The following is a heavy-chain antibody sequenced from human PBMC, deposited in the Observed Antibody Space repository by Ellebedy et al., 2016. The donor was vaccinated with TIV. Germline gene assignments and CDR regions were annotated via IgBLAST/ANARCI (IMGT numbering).Heavy chain of an antibody. J-gene: IGHJ4*02. Sequence: GESLKISCAASGFTFSSYGMHWVRQAPGKGLEWVAVISSDGSRRSYADSVRDRFTIYRDNSKNTLYVQMNSLRAEDTAVYYCAKPSDPNPGYSASWATYFDYWGQGTLVTVSS. CDR2: ISSDGSRR. D-gene: IGHD6-13*01. CDR3: AKPSDPNPGYSASWATYFDY. V-gene: IGHV3-30*18. CDR1: GFTFSSYG.